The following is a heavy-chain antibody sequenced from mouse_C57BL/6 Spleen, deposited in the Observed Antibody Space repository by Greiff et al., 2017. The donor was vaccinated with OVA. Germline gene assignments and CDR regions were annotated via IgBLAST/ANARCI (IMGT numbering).Heavy chain of an antibody. J-gene: IGHJ1*03. CDR1: GYTFTGYW. D-gene: IGHD1-1*01. Sequence: QVQLQQSGAELMKPGASVKLSCKATGYTFTGYWIEWVKQRPGHGLEWLGEILPGSGSTNYNEKFKGKATFTADTSSNTAYMQLSSLTSEDSAIYYCARLSTVVATRYFDVWGTGTTVTVST. V-gene: IGHV1-9*01. CDR2: ILPGSGST. CDR3: ARLSTVVATRYFDV.